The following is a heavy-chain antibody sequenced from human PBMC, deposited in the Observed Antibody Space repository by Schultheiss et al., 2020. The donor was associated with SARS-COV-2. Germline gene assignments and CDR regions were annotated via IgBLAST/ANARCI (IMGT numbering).Heavy chain of an antibody. D-gene: IGHD5-24*01. CDR2: IYYSGST. J-gene: IGHJ5*02. Sequence: SQTLSLTCTVSGASISSTNYYWGWIRQPPGKGLEWIASIYYSGSTNYNPSLKSRVTISVDTSKNQFSLKLSSVTAADTAVYYCARGIRGPVPKSHRKLQFDPWGQGTLVTVSS. CDR3: ARGIRGPVPKSHRKLQFDP. CDR1: GASISSTNYY. V-gene: IGHV4-39*07.